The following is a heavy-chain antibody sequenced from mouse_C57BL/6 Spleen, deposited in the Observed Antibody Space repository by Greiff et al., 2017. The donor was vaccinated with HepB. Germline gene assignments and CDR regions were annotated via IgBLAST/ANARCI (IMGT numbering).Heavy chain of an antibody. CDR1: GYTFTSYG. CDR2: IYPRSGNT. V-gene: IGHV1-81*01. J-gene: IGHJ1*03. CDR3: ARHYYGSSYWYFDV. D-gene: IGHD1-1*01. Sequence: VQLQESGAELARPGASVKLSCKASGYTFTSYGISWVKQRTGQGLEWIGEIYPRSGNTYYNEKFKGKATLTADKSSSTAYMELRSLTSEDSAVYFCARHYYGSSYWYFDVWGTGTTVTVSS.